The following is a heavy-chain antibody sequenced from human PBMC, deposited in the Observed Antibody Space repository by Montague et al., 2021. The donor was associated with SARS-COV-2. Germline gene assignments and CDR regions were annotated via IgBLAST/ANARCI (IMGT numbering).Heavy chain of an antibody. J-gene: IGHJ1*01. Sequence: LVKPTQTLTLTCTFSGFSFRTSGMCVSWIRQPPGKGLEWIGYIYYSGSTNYNPSLKSRVTTSVDTSKNQFSLNLSSVTAADTAVYYCARHVSGSLTHFHHWGQGSLVTVSS. CDR1: GFSFRTSGMC. V-gene: IGHV4-61*08. CDR3: ARHVSGSLTHFHH. CDR2: IYYSGST. D-gene: IGHD1-26*01.